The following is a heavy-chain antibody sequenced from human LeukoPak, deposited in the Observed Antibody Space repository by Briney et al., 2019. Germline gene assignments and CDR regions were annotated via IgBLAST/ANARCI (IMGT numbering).Heavy chain of an antibody. CDR2: INSDGSST. J-gene: IGHJ6*03. D-gene: IGHD4-17*01. V-gene: IGHV3-74*01. CDR3: ARDGKGYGDYPYYYYMDV. Sequence: GGSLRLSCAASGFTFSSYWMHWVRQAPGKGLVWVSRINSDGSSTSYADSVKGRFTISRDNAKNTLYLQMNSLRAEDTAVYYCARDGKGYGDYPYYYYMDVWGKGTTVTISS. CDR1: GFTFSSYW.